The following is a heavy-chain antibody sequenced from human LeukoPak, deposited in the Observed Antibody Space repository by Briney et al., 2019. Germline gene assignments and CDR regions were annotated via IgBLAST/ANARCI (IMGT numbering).Heavy chain of an antibody. D-gene: IGHD1-26*01. CDR3: AREIPNALDPELDDAFDI. J-gene: IGHJ3*02. Sequence: GGSLRLSCAASGFTFSTYSMNWVRQAPGKGLEWVSSIGSSSSSIYYADSVKGRFTISRDNAKNSLYLQMTSLRAEDTAVYYCAREIPNALDPELDDAFDIWGQGTMVTVSS. V-gene: IGHV3-21*01. CDR2: IGSSSSSI. CDR1: GFTFSTYS.